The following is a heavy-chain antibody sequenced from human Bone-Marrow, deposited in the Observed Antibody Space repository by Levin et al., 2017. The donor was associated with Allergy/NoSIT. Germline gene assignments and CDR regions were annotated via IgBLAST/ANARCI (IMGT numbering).Heavy chain of an antibody. CDR1: GASVSSGDYY. Sequence: SPTLSLTCTVSGASVSSGDYYWPWIRQSPEKGLEWMGSMHYSGSSYSNPSLKSRLTISLDMSKNQFSLTLTSVTAADTAVFYCARGMTLYRGVTPSPRIWFDTWGQGTLVTVSS. CDR2: MHYSGSS. J-gene: IGHJ5*02. CDR3: ARGMTLYRGVTPSPRIWFDT. V-gene: IGHV4-30-4*01. D-gene: IGHD2/OR15-2a*01.